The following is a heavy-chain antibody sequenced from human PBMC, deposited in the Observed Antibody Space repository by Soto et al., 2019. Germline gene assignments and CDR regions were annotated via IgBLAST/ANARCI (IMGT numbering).Heavy chain of an antibody. CDR3: AREELVEGDWFDP. Sequence: GGSLRLSCAASGFTFSSYGMHWVRQAPGKGLEWVAVIWYDGSNKYYADSVKGRFTISRDNSKNTLYLQMNSLRAEDTAVYYCAREELVEGDWFDPWGQGTLVTVSS. CDR1: GFTFSSYG. D-gene: IGHD6-13*01. V-gene: IGHV3-33*01. CDR2: IWYDGSNK. J-gene: IGHJ5*02.